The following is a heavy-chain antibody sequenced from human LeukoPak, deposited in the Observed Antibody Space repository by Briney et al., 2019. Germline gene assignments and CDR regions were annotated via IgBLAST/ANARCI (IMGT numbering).Heavy chain of an antibody. Sequence: KPSETLSLTCTVSGGSISNYYWSWIRQPPGKGLEWIGHIYYSGATKYNPSLKSRITISVDTSKNQFSLMLSSVTAADTAVYYYSRFGITVVRGGKYYFDYWGQGTLVTLSS. CDR2: IYYSGAT. V-gene: IGHV4-59*08. CDR1: GGSISNYY. D-gene: IGHD3-10*01. J-gene: IGHJ4*02. CDR3: SRFGITVVRGGKYYFDY.